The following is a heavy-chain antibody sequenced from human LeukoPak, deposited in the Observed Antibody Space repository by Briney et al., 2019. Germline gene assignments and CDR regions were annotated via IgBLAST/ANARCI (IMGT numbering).Heavy chain of an antibody. CDR2: IKQDGSEK. CDR1: GFTFSSYW. Sequence: GGSLRLSCVASGFTFSSYWMTWVRQAPGKGLEWVANIKQDGSEKYYVDSMKGRFTISRDNAKNSLYLQMNSLRAEDTAVYYCARVARVGGGYGYNSGLFDYWGRGTLVTVSS. CDR3: ARVARVGGGYGYNSGLFDY. J-gene: IGHJ4*02. D-gene: IGHD5-24*01. V-gene: IGHV3-7*01.